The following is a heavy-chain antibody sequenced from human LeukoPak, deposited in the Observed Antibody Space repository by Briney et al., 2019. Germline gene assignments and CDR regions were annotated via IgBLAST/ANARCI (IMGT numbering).Heavy chain of an antibody. Sequence: PGGSLRLSCAASGFTFSSNAMSWVRQAPGKGLEWVSAISISGGSTYYADSVKGRFTISRDNSENTLYLQMNSLRAEDTAVYYCAKGGYCSSTSCYGYFDTWGQGAPVTVSS. CDR2: ISISGGST. J-gene: IGHJ4*02. V-gene: IGHV3-23*01. D-gene: IGHD2-2*01. CDR1: GFTFSSNA. CDR3: AKGGYCSSTSCYGYFDT.